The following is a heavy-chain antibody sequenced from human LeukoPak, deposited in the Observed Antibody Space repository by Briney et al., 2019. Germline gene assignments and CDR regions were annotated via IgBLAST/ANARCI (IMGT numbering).Heavy chain of an antibody. Sequence: SGTLSLTCAVSGGSISSSNWWSWVRQPPGKGLEWIGEIYHSGSTNYNPSLKSRVTISVDKSKNQFSLKLSSVTAADTAVYYCARGAGDSYYYGSGSYRYYYMDVWGKGTTVTISS. V-gene: IGHV4-4*02. J-gene: IGHJ6*03. CDR1: GGSISSSNW. CDR3: ARGAGDSYYYGSGSYRYYYMDV. D-gene: IGHD3-10*01. CDR2: IYHSGST.